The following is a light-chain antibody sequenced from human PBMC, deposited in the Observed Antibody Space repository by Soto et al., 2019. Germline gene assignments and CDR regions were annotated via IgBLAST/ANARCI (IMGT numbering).Light chain of an antibody. CDR2: EVS. J-gene: IGLJ1*01. Sequence: QAVLTQPASVSGSPGQSITISCTGTSSDVDAYNYVSWYQQHPGKAPKLMIYEVSNRPSGVSHRFSGSKSDNTASLTISGLQTDDEADYYCSSYTSSRTLVFGTGTKVTAL. CDR3: SSYTSSRTLV. CDR1: SSDVDAYNY. V-gene: IGLV2-14*01.